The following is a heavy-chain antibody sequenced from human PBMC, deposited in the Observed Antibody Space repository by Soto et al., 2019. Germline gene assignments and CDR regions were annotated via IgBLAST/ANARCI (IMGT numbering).Heavy chain of an antibody. CDR2: ISYSGTT. CDR3: ARRYAGNFDY. CDR1: GGSISSGNYY. D-gene: IGHD2-8*01. Sequence: SETLSLTCTVSGGSISSGNYYWSWIRQPPGKGLEWIGFISYSGTTHYSASLRSRVSISVDTSKNQFSLKLSSVTAADTAVYYCARRYAGNFDYWGQGTLVTVSS. V-gene: IGHV4-30-4*02. J-gene: IGHJ4*02.